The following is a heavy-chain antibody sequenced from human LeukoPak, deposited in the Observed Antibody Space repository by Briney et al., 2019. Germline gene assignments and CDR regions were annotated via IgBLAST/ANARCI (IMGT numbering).Heavy chain of an antibody. V-gene: IGHV3-9*01. CDR2: ISWNSGSI. CDR3: AKDIGDEWEPGSFDY. CDR1: GFTFDDYA. J-gene: IGHJ4*02. Sequence: GGSLRLSCAASGFTFDDYAMHWVRQAPGKGLEWVSGISWNSGSIGYADSVKGRFTISRDNAKNSLYLQMNSLRAEDTALYYCAKDIGDEWEPGSFDYWGQGTLVTVSS. D-gene: IGHD1-26*01.